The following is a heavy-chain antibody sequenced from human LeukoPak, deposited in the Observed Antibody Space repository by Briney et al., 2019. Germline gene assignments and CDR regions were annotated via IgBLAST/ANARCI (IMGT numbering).Heavy chain of an antibody. D-gene: IGHD1-26*01. CDR3: ATPLNSGSDKGGFDY. J-gene: IGHJ4*02. V-gene: IGHV3-33*08. CDR2: IWYDGSNK. CDR1: GFTFSSYS. Sequence: GGSLRLSCAASGFTFSSYSMNWVRQAPGKGLEWVAVIWYDGSNKYYADSVKGRFTISRDNSKNTLYLQMNSLRAEDTAVYYCATPLNSGSDKGGFDYWGQGTLVTVSS.